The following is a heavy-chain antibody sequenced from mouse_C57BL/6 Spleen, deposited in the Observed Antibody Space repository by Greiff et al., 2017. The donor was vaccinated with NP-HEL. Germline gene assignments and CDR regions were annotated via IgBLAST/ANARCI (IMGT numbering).Heavy chain of an antibody. CDR3: ARKGLTGTSFDY. D-gene: IGHD4-1*01. V-gene: IGHV1-19*01. CDR1: GYTFTDYY. CDR2: INPYNGGT. Sequence: EVQLQQSGPVLVKPGASVKMSCKASGYTFTDYYMNWVKQSHGKSLEWIGVINPYNGGTSYNQKFKGKATLTVDKSSSTAYMELNSLTSEDSAVYYCARKGLTGTSFDYWGQGTTLTVSS. J-gene: IGHJ2*01.